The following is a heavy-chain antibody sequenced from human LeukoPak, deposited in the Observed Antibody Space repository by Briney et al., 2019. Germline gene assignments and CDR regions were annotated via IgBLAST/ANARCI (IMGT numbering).Heavy chain of an antibody. CDR1: GFTFTNTW. V-gene: IGHV3-15*07. CDR2: IKSKSGGGTT. Sequence: PGMSLRLSCAASGFTFTNTWMNWVRQAPGKGLEWVGRIKSKSGGGTTDYAAPVKGRFTISRDDSKNTLYLQMNSLKTEDTAVYYCARDWYHAFDFWGQGTMVTVSS. J-gene: IGHJ3*01. CDR3: ARDWYHAFDF. D-gene: IGHD3-9*01.